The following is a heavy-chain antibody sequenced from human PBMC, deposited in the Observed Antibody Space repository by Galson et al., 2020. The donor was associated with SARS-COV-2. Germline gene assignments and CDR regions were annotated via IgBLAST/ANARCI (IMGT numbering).Heavy chain of an antibody. CDR2: ISAYNGNT. CDR1: GYTFTSYG. D-gene: IGHD5-18*01. Sequence: ASVKVSCKASGYTFTSYGISWVRQAPGQGLEWMGWISAYNGNTNYAQKLQGRVTMTTDTSTSTAYMELRSLRSDDTAVYYCARDRRAGYSYGYIGFWGQGTLVTVSS. V-gene: IGHV1-18*01. J-gene: IGHJ4*02. CDR3: ARDRRAGYSYGYIGF.